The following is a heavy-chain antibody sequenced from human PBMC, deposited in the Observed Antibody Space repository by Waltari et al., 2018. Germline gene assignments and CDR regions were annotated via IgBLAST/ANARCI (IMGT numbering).Heavy chain of an antibody. CDR1: GFTFSSHE. Sequence: EVQLVESGGDLVQPGGSLRLSCAASGFTFSSHEMNWVRQAPGKGLEWLSYISSSGSAIYYADSVKGRFTIPRDNAKNSLYLQMNSLRAEDTAVYYCARDAVETPNYFYDMDVWGQGTTVTVSS. D-gene: IGHD6-19*01. CDR3: ARDAVETPNYFYDMDV. J-gene: IGHJ6*02. CDR2: ISSSGSAI. V-gene: IGHV3-48*03.